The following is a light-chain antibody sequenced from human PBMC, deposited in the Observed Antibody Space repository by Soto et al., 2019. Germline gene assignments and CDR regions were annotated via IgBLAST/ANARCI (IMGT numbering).Light chain of an antibody. CDR1: QSVNIY. J-gene: IGKJ1*01. Sequence: DIVLTQSPATLSLSPGERATLSCRASQSVNIYLAWYQQKPGQAPRLLIYGASTRAAGIPERFRGSGSGTEFTLTINSLQSDDFAVYYCQQYSDWPPWTFGQGTKVDIK. V-gene: IGKV3-15*01. CDR2: GAS. CDR3: QQYSDWPPWT.